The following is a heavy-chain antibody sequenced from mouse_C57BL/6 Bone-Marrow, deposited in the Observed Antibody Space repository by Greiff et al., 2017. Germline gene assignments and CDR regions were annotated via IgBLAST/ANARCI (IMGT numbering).Heavy chain of an antibody. V-gene: IGHV8-12*01. CDR3: ARSRGLTGSWVTY. CDR1: GFSLSTSGLG. D-gene: IGHD4-1*01. CDR2: IYWDDDK. Sequence: QPSQTLSLTCSFSGFSLSTSGLGVSWIRQPSGKGLEWLAHIYWDDDKRYNPSLKSRLTISKDTSRNQVFLKITSVDTTGTATYYWARSRGLTGSWVTYWGQGTLVTVSA. J-gene: IGHJ3*01.